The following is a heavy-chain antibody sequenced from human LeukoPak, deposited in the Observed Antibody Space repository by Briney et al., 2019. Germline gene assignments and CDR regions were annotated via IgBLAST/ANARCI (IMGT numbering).Heavy chain of an antibody. Sequence: GGSLRLSCAASGFTFSSYAMSWVRQAPGKGLEWVSAISGSGGSTYYADSVKGRFTISRDNSRNTLYLQMNSLRAEDTAVYYCAKVARITGTWGIDYWGQGTLVTVSS. J-gene: IGHJ4*02. CDR2: ISGSGGST. D-gene: IGHD1-7*01. CDR3: AKVARITGTWGIDY. CDR1: GFTFSSYA. V-gene: IGHV3-23*01.